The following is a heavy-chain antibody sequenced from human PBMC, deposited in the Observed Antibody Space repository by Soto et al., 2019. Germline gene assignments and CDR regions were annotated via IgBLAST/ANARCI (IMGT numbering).Heavy chain of an antibody. CDR1: GFTFSDYD. J-gene: IGHJ6*02. CDR2: IRGTSSYT. Sequence: QVQLVESGGGLVKPGGSLRLSCAGSGFTFSDYDMSWIRQAPGKGLEWVSYIRGTSSYTNYADSVKGRFTISRDNANNSLYLQMNNPTAEETAGYLCARDGRGCSSTRCYRAHFYYGMDVWGQGTTVTVSS. CDR3: ARDGRGCSSTRCYRAHFYYGMDV. D-gene: IGHD2-2*01. V-gene: IGHV3-11*06.